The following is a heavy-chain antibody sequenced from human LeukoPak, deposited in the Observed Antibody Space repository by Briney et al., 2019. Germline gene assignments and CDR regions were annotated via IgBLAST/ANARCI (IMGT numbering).Heavy chain of an antibody. J-gene: IGHJ6*03. CDR1: RFTFSSYN. V-gene: IGHV3-21*01. CDR3: ARDPYSGNYGDYYYYYMDV. Sequence: GGSLRLSCAASRFTFSSYNMNWVRQAPGKGLEWVSSITSSSTYIYYADSVKGRFTIFRDNARNSLYLQMNSLRVEDTAVYYCARDPYSGNYGDYYYYYMDVWGKGTTVTISS. CDR2: ITSSSTYI. D-gene: IGHD1-26*01.